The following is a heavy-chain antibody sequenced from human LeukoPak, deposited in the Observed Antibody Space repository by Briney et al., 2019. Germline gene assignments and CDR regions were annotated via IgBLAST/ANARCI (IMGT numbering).Heavy chain of an antibody. CDR1: GFTFSSYS. Sequence: PGGSLRLSCAASGFTFSSYSMNWVRQAPGKGLEWVSSISSSSSYIYYADSVKGRFTISSDNSKNTLYLQMNSLRAEDTAVYYCAKDNVRQGFDYGGFDYWGQGTLVTVSS. D-gene: IGHD4-17*01. J-gene: IGHJ4*02. CDR3: AKDNVRQGFDYGGFDY. CDR2: ISSSSSYI. V-gene: IGHV3-21*01.